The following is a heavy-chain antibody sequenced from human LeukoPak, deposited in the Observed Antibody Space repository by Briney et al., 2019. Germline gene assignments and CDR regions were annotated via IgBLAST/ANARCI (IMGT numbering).Heavy chain of an antibody. J-gene: IGHJ3*02. Sequence: GGSLRLSCAASGFTFSSYWMHWVRQAPGKGLVWVSRINSDGSSTNYADSVKGRFTISRDNAKNSLYLQMNSLRAEDMALYYCAASYGSGSYYRQYDAFDIWGQGTMVTVSS. CDR2: INSDGSST. CDR3: AASYGSGSYYRQYDAFDI. V-gene: IGHV3-74*01. CDR1: GFTFSSYW. D-gene: IGHD3-10*01.